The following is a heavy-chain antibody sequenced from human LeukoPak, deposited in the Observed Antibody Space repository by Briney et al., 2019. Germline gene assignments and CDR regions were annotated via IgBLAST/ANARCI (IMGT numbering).Heavy chain of an antibody. CDR3: ARGSRIAARPSYYYYMDV. J-gene: IGHJ6*03. V-gene: IGHV1-8*01. D-gene: IGHD6-6*01. CDR1: GYTFTSYD. CDR2: MNPNSGNT. Sequence: GASVKVSCKASGYTFTSYDINWVRQATGQGLEWMGWMNPNSGNTGYAQKFQGRITTTRNTSISTAYMELSSLRSEDTAVYYCARGSRIAARPSYYYYMDVWGKGTTVTVSS.